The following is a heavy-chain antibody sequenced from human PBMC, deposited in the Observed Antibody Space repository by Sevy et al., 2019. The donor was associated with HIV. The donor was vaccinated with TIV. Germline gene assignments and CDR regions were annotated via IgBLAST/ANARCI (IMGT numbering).Heavy chain of an antibody. D-gene: IGHD2-2*01. V-gene: IGHV4-34*01. J-gene: IGHJ5*02. CDR3: ARAPPVVVVPGAPNWFDP. CDR2: INHSGST. Sequence: SETLSLTCAVYGGSFSGYYWNWIRQSPGKGLEWIGEINHSGSTPYNPSLKSRVTISVDTSKNQFSLRLNSVTAADTAVYYCARAPPVVVVPGAPNWFDPWGQGTLVTVSS. CDR1: GGSFSGYY.